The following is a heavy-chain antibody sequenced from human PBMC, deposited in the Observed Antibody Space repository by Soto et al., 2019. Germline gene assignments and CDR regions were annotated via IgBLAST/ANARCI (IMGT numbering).Heavy chain of an antibody. D-gene: IGHD3-10*01. CDR2: IYSSGST. Sequence: QVQLQESGPGLVRPSETLSLTCTVSGGSISNSYWSWIRKSPRQGKEWIGYIYSSGSTNYNHSLKSRVTISIDTSKNQFSLKLSSVIAADTAVYYCARHSPPCFYASAPCDFWGQGTSVTVSS. CDR3: ARHSPPCFYASAPCDF. CDR1: GGSISNSY. V-gene: IGHV4-59*08. J-gene: IGHJ4*01.